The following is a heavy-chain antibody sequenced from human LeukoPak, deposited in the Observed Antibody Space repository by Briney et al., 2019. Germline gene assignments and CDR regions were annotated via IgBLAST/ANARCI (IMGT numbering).Heavy chain of an antibody. Sequence: SETLSLTCTVSGGSISSYYWSWIRQPPGKGRGWLGYIYYSGSTNYNPSLKSRVTISVATSKNQFSLKLSSVTAADTAVYYCARVLYYYGSGSYPDDYYYGMDVWGQGTTVTVSS. CDR3: ARVLYYYGSGSYPDDYYYGMDV. J-gene: IGHJ6*02. V-gene: IGHV4-59*01. CDR2: IYYSGST. CDR1: GGSISSYY. D-gene: IGHD3-10*01.